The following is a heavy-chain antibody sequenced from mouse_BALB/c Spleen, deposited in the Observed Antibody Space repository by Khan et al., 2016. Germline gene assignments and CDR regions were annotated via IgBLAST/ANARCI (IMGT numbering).Heavy chain of an antibody. CDR2: INPSTGYT. D-gene: IGHD2-10*01. CDR1: GYTFTSYW. J-gene: IGHJ3*01. V-gene: IGHV1-7*01. CDR3: ANRFSYYGNYAWFAY. Sequence: QVRLQQSGAELAKPGASVKMSCKASGYTFTSYWMHWVKQRPGQGLEWIGYINPSTGYTEYNQKFKDKATLTADKSSSTAYMQLSSLTSEDSAVYYCANRFSYYGNYAWFAYWGQGTLVTVSA.